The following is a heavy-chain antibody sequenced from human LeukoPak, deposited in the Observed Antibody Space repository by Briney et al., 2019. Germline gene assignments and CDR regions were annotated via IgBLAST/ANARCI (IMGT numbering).Heavy chain of an antibody. CDR1: GYTFTSYA. Sequence: ASVKVSCKASGYTFTSYAMHWVRQAPGQRLEWMGWINAGNGNTKYSQEFQGRVTITRDTSASTAYMELSSLRSEDMAVYYCARSVSYYGSGRYDYWGQGTLVTVSS. D-gene: IGHD3-10*01. V-gene: IGHV1-3*03. J-gene: IGHJ4*02. CDR2: INAGNGNT. CDR3: ARSVSYYGSGRYDY.